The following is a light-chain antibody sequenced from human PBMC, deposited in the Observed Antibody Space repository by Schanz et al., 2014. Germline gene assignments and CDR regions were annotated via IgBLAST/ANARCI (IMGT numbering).Light chain of an antibody. Sequence: EIVMTQSPATLSVSPGERATLSCRASQSVSSYLAWYQQKPGQAPRLLIYDASNRATGIPARFSGSGSGTDFTLIISRLEPEDFAVYYCQQYGSSSRVTFGGGTKVEIK. CDR1: QSVSSY. V-gene: IGKV3-20*01. CDR2: DAS. CDR3: QQYGSSSRVT. J-gene: IGKJ4*01.